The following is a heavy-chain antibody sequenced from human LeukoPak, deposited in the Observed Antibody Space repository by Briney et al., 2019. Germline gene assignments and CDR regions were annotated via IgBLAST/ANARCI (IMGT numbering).Heavy chain of an antibody. CDR3: ARELWFGGGFDP. Sequence: KPSETLSLTCTVSGGSISSYYWSWIRQPPGKGLEWIGYIYYSGSTNYNPSLKSRVTISVDTSKNQFSLKLSSVTAADTAVYYCARELWFGGGFDPWGQGTLVTVSS. CDR2: IYYSGST. J-gene: IGHJ5*02. CDR1: GGSISSYY. V-gene: IGHV4-59*01. D-gene: IGHD3-10*01.